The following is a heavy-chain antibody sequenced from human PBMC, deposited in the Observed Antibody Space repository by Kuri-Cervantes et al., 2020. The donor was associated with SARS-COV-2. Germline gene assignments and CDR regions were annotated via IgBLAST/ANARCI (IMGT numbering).Heavy chain of an antibody. CDR3: AKGGYTAGEWYYYYMDV. V-gene: IGHV3-23*01. D-gene: IGHD3-10*01. J-gene: IGHJ6*03. CDR2: ISGSGGST. Sequence: GESLKISCAASGFTFSSYAMSWVRQAPGKGLEWVSAISGSGGSTYYADSVKGRFTISRDNSKNTLYLQMNSLRAEDTAVYYCAKGGYTAGEWYYYYMDVWGKGTTVTVSS. CDR1: GFTFSSYA.